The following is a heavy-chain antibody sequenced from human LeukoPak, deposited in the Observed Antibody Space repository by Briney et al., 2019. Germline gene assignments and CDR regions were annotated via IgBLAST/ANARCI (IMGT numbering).Heavy chain of an antibody. CDR3: ARDSFGDHGDY. Sequence: PSETLSFTCTVSGGSISSHYWSWIRPPPGQGLEWIGYIYYSGSTNYNPSLKSRVTISVDTSKNQFSLKLSSVTAADTAVYYCARDSFGDHGDYWGQGTLVTVSS. D-gene: IGHD3-10*01. CDR2: IYYSGST. CDR1: GGSISSHY. V-gene: IGHV4-59*11. J-gene: IGHJ4*02.